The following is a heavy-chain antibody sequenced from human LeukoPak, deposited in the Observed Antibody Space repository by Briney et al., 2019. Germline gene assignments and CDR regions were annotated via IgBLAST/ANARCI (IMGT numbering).Heavy chain of an antibody. J-gene: IGHJ4*02. CDR2: INPSGGST. Sequence: ASVKVSCKASGYTFTSYYMHWVRQAPGQGLEWMGIINPSGGSTSYAQKFQDRVTMTRDMSTSTVYMELSSLRSEDTAVYYCARSRTTGTTSDWGQGTLVTVSS. CDR1: GYTFTSYY. V-gene: IGHV1-46*01. CDR3: ARSRTTGTTSD. D-gene: IGHD1-1*01.